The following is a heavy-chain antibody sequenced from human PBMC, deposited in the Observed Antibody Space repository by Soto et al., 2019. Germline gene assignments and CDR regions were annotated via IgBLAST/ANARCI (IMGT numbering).Heavy chain of an antibody. J-gene: IGHJ4*02. CDR1: GYTFNSYG. CDR2: ISAYNGNT. CDR3: ARIYCTNGVCYFDY. V-gene: IGHV1-18*01. D-gene: IGHD2-8*01. Sequence: ASVKVSCKASGYTFNSYGISWVRQAPGQGLEWMGWISAYNGNTNYAQKLQGRVTMTTDTSTSTAYMELRSLRSDDTAVYYCARIYCTNGVCYFDYWGQGTLVTVSS.